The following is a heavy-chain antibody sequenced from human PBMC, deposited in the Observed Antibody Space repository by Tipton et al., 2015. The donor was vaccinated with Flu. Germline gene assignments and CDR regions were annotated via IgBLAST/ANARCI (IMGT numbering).Heavy chain of an antibody. Sequence: LRLSRTVSGGSISSYYWSWIRQPPGKRLEWIGYIYYSGNTKYNPSLKSRVTISVDTSKNQFSLKLSSVTAADTAVYYCARTPPRGGFDYWGQGTLVTVSS. V-gene: IGHV4-59*01. CDR3: ARTPPRGGFDY. J-gene: IGHJ4*02. CDR2: IYYSGNT. CDR1: GGSISSYY.